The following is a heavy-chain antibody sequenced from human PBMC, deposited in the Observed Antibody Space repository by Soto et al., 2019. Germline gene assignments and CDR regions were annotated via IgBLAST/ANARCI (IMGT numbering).Heavy chain of an antibody. V-gene: IGHV3-9*01. CDR3: AKEGGSIYGDYRILLRYFDY. CDR1: GFTFDDYA. CDR2: ISWNSGSI. D-gene: IGHD4-17*01. Sequence: PGGSLRLSCAASGFTFDDYAMHWVRQAPGKGLEWVSGISWNSGSIGYADSVKGRFTISRDNAKNSLYLQMNSLRAEDTALYYCAKEGGSIYGDYRILLRYFDYWGQGTLVTVSS. J-gene: IGHJ4*02.